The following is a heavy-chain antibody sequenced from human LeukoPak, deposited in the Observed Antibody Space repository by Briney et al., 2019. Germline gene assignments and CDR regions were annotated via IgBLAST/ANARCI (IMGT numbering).Heavy chain of an antibody. D-gene: IGHD2-21*02. V-gene: IGHV3-30*01. CDR3: ARGGIVVVTAILAFDI. CDR1: GFTFSSYA. J-gene: IGHJ3*02. CDR2: ISYDGSNK. Sequence: PGRSLRLSCAASGFTFSSYAMHWVRQAPGMGLEWVAVISYDGSNKYYADSVKGRFTISRDNSKNTLYLQMNSLRAEDTAVYYCARGGIVVVTAILAFDIWGQGTMVTVSS.